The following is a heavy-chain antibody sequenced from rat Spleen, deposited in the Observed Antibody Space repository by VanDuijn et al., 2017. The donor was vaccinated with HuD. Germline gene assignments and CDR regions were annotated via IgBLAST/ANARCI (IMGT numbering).Heavy chain of an antibody. D-gene: IGHD1-9*01. Sequence: EVQLVESGGGLVQPGRSLKLSCAASGFTFSSFPMAWVRQAPKKGLEWVATISTSGSRTYYPDSVKGRFTISRDNAKSSLYLQMNSLRSEDTATYYCAKGYGYKFDYWGQGTLVTVSS. CDR1: GFTFSSFP. CDR3: AKGYGYKFDY. J-gene: IGHJ3*01. V-gene: IGHV5-46*01. CDR2: ISTSGSRT.